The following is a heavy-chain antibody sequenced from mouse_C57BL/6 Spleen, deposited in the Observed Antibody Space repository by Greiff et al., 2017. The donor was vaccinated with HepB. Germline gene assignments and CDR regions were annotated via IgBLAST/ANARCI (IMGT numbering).Heavy chain of an antibody. V-gene: IGHV1-81*01. Sequence: VQLQESGAELARPGASVKLSCKASGYTFTSYGISWVKQRTGQGLEWIGEIYPRSGNTYYNEKFKGKATLTADKYSSTAYMELRSLTSEDSAVYFCASEDYGSTLYYFDYWGQGTTLTVSS. D-gene: IGHD1-1*01. CDR1: GYTFTSYG. CDR2: IYPRSGNT. CDR3: ASEDYGSTLYYFDY. J-gene: IGHJ2*01.